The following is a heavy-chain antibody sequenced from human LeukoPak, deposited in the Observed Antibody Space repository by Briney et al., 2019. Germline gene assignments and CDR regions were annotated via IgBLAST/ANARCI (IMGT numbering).Heavy chain of an antibody. Sequence: GGPLRLSCAASGFTFSSYDMHWVRQATGKGLEGVSAIGTVGDTYYPGSVKGRFTISRENAKNSLYLQMSSLGAGATAVYYCARALQYCSSTICHSYYYYGMDVWGQGTTVTVSS. CDR1: GFTFSSYD. CDR2: IGTVGDT. V-gene: IGHV3-13*01. D-gene: IGHD2-2*01. CDR3: ARALQYCSSTICHSYYYYGMDV. J-gene: IGHJ6*02.